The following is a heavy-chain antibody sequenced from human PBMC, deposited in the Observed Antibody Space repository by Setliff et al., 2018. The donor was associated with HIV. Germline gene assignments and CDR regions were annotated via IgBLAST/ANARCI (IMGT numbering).Heavy chain of an antibody. Sequence: SSETLSLTCTVSGGSVSSGSYHWGWIRQPPGKGLEWIGSIYHSGSTYYNPSLKSRVAISVDTSKSQFSLRLTSVTAADTAVYYCARDVNYNFWSGYYPSFDYWGQGTLVTVSS. CDR2: IYHSGST. V-gene: IGHV4-39*07. J-gene: IGHJ4*02. CDR1: GGSVSSGSYH. CDR3: ARDVNYNFWSGYYPSFDY. D-gene: IGHD3-3*01.